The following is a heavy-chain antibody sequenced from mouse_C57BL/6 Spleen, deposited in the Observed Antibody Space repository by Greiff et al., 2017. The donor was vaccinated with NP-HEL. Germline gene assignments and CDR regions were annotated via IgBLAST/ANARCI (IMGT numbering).Heavy chain of an antibody. D-gene: IGHD3-2*02. J-gene: IGHJ2*01. CDR2: ISYDGSN. Sequence: EVQVVESGPGLVKPSQSLSLTCSVTGYSITSGYYWNWIRQFPGNKLEWMGYISYDGSNNYNPSLKNRISITRDTSKNQFFLKLNSVTTEDTATYYCARDQELRLPGYWGQGTTLTVSS. CDR1: GYSITSGYY. CDR3: ARDQELRLPGY. V-gene: IGHV3-6*01.